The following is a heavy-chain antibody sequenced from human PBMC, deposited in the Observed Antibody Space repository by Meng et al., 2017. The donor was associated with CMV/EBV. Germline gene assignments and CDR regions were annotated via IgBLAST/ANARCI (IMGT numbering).Heavy chain of an antibody. V-gene: IGHV3-21*01. J-gene: IGHJ4*02. Sequence: SCAASGFTFSSYSMNWVRQAPGKGLEWVSSISSSSSYIYYADSVKGRFTISRDNAKTSLYLQMNSLRAEDTAVYYCARDPGNSYGFYWGQGTLVTVSS. CDR1: GFTFSSYS. CDR2: ISSSSSYI. D-gene: IGHD5-18*01. CDR3: ARDPGNSYGFY.